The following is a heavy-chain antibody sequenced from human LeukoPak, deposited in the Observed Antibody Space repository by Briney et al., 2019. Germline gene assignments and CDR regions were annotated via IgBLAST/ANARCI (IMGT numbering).Heavy chain of an antibody. CDR2: ISSSSSYI. V-gene: IGHV3-21*01. D-gene: IGHD6-19*01. CDR1: GFTFSSYS. J-gene: IGHJ6*03. Sequence: TGGSLRLSCAASGFTFSSYSMNWVRQAPGKGLEWVSSISSSSSYIYYADSVKGRFTISRDNAKNSLYLQMNSLRAEDTAVYYCARDFGGSGWYYYYYYYMDVWGKGTTVTVSS. CDR3: ARDFGGSGWYYYYYYYMDV.